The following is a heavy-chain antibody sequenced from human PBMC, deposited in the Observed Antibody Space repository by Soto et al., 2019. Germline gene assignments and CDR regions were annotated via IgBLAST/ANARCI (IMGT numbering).Heavy chain of an antibody. V-gene: IGHV3-74*01. J-gene: IGHJ4*02. CDR3: ARDTDGLHY. Sequence: GGSHRHSSTSSGLNFINYKMHWVRQAPGKGLVWVSRINTDGSITDYADSVKGRFTVSRDNPKNTLYLQMNSLRAEDTAVYYCARDTDGLHYWGQGTLVTVSS. CDR2: INTDGSIT. CDR1: GLNFINYK.